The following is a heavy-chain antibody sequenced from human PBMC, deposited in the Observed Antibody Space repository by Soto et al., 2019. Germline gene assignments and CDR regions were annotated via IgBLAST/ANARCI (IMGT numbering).Heavy chain of an antibody. V-gene: IGHV1-69*13. J-gene: IGHJ6*03. CDR1: GGTFSSYA. CDR2: IIPIFGTA. D-gene: IGHD2-2*01. CDR3: ARAEGLPTRGNYCYMDV. Sequence: ASVNVSCKASGGTFSSYAISWVRQAPGQGLEWMGGIIPIFGTANYSQKFQGRVTITADESTSTAFMELSSLRSEDRAVYYCARAEGLPTRGNYCYMDVWGKGTPVTVSS.